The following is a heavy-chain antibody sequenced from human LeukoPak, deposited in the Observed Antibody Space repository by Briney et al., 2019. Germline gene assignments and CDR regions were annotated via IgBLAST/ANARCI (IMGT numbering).Heavy chain of an antibody. D-gene: IGHD6-13*01. CDR2: MNPNSGNT. Sequence: GASVKVSCKASGYTFTSYDINWVRQATGQGLEWMGWMNPNSGNTGYAQKFQGGVTMTRNTSISTAYMELSSLRSEDTAVYYRARGGEDSSSWYYFDYWGQGTLVTVSS. CDR3: ARGGEDSSSWYYFDY. V-gene: IGHV1-8*01. J-gene: IGHJ4*02. CDR1: GYTFTSYD.